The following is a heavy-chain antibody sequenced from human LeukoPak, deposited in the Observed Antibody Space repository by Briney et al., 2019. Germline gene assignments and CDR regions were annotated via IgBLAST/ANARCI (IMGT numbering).Heavy chain of an antibody. CDR2: IYTSGST. J-gene: IGHJ5*02. V-gene: IGHV4-61*02. Sequence: SETLSLTCTVSGGSISSGSYYWSWIRQPAGKGLGWIGRIYTSGSTNYNPSLKSRVTISVDTSKNQYSLKLSSVTPADTAVYYCARVVGPYHWFDPWGQGTLVTVSS. CDR3: ARVVGPYHWFDP. D-gene: IGHD2-15*01. CDR1: GGSISSGSYY.